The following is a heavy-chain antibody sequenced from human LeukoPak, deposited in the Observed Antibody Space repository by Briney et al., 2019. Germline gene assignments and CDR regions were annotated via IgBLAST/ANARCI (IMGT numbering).Heavy chain of an antibody. Sequence: ASVKVSCKASGGTFSSYDIRWVRQAPGQGLEWMGGIIPIFGTANYAQKFQGRVTITADESTSTAYMELSSLRYEDTAVYYCARVWCSGGSCYSSRGAFDIWGQGTMVTVSS. CDR1: GGTFSSYD. CDR3: ARVWCSGGSCYSSRGAFDI. V-gene: IGHV1-69*13. D-gene: IGHD2-15*01. CDR2: IIPIFGTA. J-gene: IGHJ3*02.